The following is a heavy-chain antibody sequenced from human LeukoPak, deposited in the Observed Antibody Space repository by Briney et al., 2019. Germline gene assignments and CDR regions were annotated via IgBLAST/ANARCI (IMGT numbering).Heavy chain of an antibody. Sequence: SETLSLTCTVSGGSISSGDYYWSWIRQPPGKGLEWIGYIYYSGSTYYNPSLKSRVTISVDTSKNQFSLKLSSVTAADTAVYYCARDRLVVPAAPDAFDIWGQGTMVTVSS. CDR2: IYYSGST. CDR3: ARDRLVVPAAPDAFDI. CDR1: GGSISSGDYY. V-gene: IGHV4-30-4*01. J-gene: IGHJ3*02. D-gene: IGHD2-2*01.